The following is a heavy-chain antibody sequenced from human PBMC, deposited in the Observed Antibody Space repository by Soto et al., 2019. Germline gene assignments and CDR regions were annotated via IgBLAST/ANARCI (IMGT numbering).Heavy chain of an antibody. J-gene: IGHJ6*02. CDR3: ARASNMIRGAPLYYAMDV. CDR2: TWYDGSNE. CDR1: GFTYG. Sequence: PGGSLRLSCAASGFTYGMHWVRQAPGKGLEWVAFTWYDGSNEHYVDSVKGRFTISRDNSKNTVYLQMNSLRAEDTAVYYCARASNMIRGAPLYYAMDVWGQGTTVTVSS. V-gene: IGHV3-33*01. D-gene: IGHD3-10*01.